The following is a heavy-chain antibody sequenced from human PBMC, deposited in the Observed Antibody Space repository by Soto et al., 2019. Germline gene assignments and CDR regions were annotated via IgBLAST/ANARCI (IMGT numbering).Heavy chain of an antibody. CDR2: IYYSGST. CDR3: ARGGYYFSYGMDV. J-gene: IGHJ6*02. V-gene: IGHV4-31*03. Sequence: PSETLSLTCTVSGGSISSGGYYWSWIRQHPGKGLEWIGYIYYSGSTYYNPSLRTRVTLSMDTSKNQFSLKLSSVTAADTAVYSCARGGYYFSYGMDVWGQGTTVTVSS. CDR1: GGSISSGGYY.